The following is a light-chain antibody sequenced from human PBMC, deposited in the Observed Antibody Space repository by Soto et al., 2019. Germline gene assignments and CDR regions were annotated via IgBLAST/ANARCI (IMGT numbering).Light chain of an antibody. Sequence: DIQMTQSPATLSASVGDRVTITCRASQSISSWLAWYQQKPRKAPKLLIYKSSSLESGVPSRFSGSGSGTEFTFTINILQPEDIATYYCQQYENLPSFGGGTKVDI. J-gene: IGKJ4*01. CDR3: QQYENLPS. CDR2: KSS. CDR1: QSISSW. V-gene: IGKV1-5*03.